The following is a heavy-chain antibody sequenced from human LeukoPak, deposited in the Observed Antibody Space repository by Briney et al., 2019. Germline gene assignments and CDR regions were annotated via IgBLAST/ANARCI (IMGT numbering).Heavy chain of an antibody. CDR1: GGSFSGYY. CDR3: ARGPLMVGKAYYYYYYMDV. Sequence: SETLSLTCAVYGGSFSGYYWSWIRQPPGKGLEWIGEINHSGSTNYNPSPKSRVTISVDTSKNQFSLKLSSVTAADTAVYYCARGPLMVGKAYYYYYYMDVWGKGTTVTVSS. CDR2: INHSGST. D-gene: IGHD2-8*01. V-gene: IGHV4-34*01. J-gene: IGHJ6*03.